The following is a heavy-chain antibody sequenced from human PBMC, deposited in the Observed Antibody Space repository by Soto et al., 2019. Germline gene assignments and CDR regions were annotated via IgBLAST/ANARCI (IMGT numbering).Heavy chain of an antibody. CDR1: GGSISSYY. J-gene: IGHJ6*02. CDR2: IYYSGNT. Sequence: SETMSLTCTVSGGSISSYYWSWIRQPPGKGLEWIGYIYYSGNTNYNPSLKSRVTISVDTSKNQFSLKLSSVTAADTAVYYCARCPIQWFGGYYYYYCRDVWCQGTTVTVSS. V-gene: IGHV4-59*01. D-gene: IGHD3-10*01. CDR3: ARCPIQWFGGYYYYYCRDV.